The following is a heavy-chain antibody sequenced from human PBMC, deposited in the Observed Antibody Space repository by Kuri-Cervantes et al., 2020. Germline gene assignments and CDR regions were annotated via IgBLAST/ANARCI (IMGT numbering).Heavy chain of an antibody. Sequence: SETLSLTCTVSGGSISSYYWSWIRQPPGKGLEWIGEINHSGSTNYNPSLKSRVTISVDTSKNQFSLKLSSVTAADTAVYYCARAYYYYGMDAWGQGTTVTVSS. J-gene: IGHJ6*02. CDR3: ARAYYYYGMDA. CDR2: INHSGST. V-gene: IGHV4-34*01. CDR1: GGSISSYY.